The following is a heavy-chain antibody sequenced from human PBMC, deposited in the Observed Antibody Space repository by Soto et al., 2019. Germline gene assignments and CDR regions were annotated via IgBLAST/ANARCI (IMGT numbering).Heavy chain of an antibody. Sequence: SVKVSCKASGGTFSSYAISWVRQAPGQGLEWMGGIIPIFGTANYAQKFQGRVTITADESTSTAYMELSSLRSEDTAVYYCARDPSITIFGVVPLYYYYGMDVWG. CDR1: GGTFSSYA. CDR2: IIPIFGTA. CDR3: ARDPSITIFGVVPLYYYYGMDV. J-gene: IGHJ6*02. V-gene: IGHV1-69*13. D-gene: IGHD3-3*01.